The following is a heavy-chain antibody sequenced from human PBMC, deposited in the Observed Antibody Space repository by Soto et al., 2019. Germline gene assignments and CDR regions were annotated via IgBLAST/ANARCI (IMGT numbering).Heavy chain of an antibody. V-gene: IGHV4-30-2*01. D-gene: IGHD2-2*01. CDR1: GGSISSGGYS. Sequence: SETLSLTCAVSGGSISSGGYSWSWIRQPPGKGLEWIGYIYHSGSTYYNPSLKSRVTISVDRSKNQFSLKLSSVTAADTAVYYCARAFAVVVPAANKGGMGWFDPWGQRTLVTFSS. CDR3: ARAFAVVVPAANKGGMGWFDP. J-gene: IGHJ5*02. CDR2: IYHSGST.